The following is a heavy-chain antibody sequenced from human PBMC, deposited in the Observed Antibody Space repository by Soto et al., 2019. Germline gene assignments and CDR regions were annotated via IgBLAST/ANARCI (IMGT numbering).Heavy chain of an antibody. D-gene: IGHD6-19*01. J-gene: IGHJ6*02. V-gene: IGHV3-49*03. CDR1: GFTFGDYA. Sequence: GGSLRLSCTASGFTFGDYAMSWFRQAPGKGLEWVGFIRSKAYGGTTEYAASVKGRFTISRDDSKSIAYLQMNSLKTEDTAVYYCTRDFVAGTPHYYYGMDVWGQGTTVTVSS. CDR3: TRDFVAGTPHYYYGMDV. CDR2: IRSKAYGGTT.